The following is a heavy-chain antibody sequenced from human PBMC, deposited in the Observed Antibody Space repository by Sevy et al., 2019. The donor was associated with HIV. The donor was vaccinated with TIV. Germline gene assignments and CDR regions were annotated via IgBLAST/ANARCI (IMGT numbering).Heavy chain of an antibody. D-gene: IGHD2-8*01. V-gene: IGHV3-23*01. CDR3: AREGCTKPHDY. J-gene: IGHJ4*02. CDR2: LSFGCGEI. CDR1: GFTFSKYS. Sequence: VGSLRLSCAASGFTFSKYSMSWVRQPPGKGLEWVSTLSFGCGEINYADSVKGRFTISRDNSTSSVYLQMNNLRPEDTAVYYCAREGCTKPHDYWGQGTLVTVSS.